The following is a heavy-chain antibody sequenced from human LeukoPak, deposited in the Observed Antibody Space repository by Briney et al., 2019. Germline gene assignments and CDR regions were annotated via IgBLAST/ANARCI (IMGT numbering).Heavy chain of an antibody. CDR1: GGSISSYY. CDR2: IYYSGST. V-gene: IGHV4-59*08. J-gene: IGHJ4*02. CDR3: ARLKEYSGSYYSPRGYYASDY. D-gene: IGHD1-26*01. Sequence: SETLSLTCTVSGGSISSYYLSWIRQPPGKGLEWIGYIYYSGSTNYNPSLKSRVTISVDTSKNQFSLQLSSVTAADTAVYYCARLKEYSGSYYSPRGYYASDYWGQGTLVTASS.